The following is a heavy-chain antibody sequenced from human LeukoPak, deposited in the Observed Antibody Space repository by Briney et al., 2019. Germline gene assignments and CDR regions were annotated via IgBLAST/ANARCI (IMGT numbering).Heavy chain of an antibody. CDR1: GGSSSSGDYY. D-gene: IGHD5-18*01. CDR3: ARDSRGYSYGPSGLDY. CDR2: IYYSGST. V-gene: IGHV4-30-4*08. J-gene: IGHJ4*02. Sequence: SETLSLTCTVSGGSSSSGDYYWSWIRQPPGKGLEWIGNIYYSGSTYYNPSLKSRVTISVDTSKHQFSLKLSSVTAADTAVYYCARDSRGYSYGPSGLDYWGQGTLVTVSS.